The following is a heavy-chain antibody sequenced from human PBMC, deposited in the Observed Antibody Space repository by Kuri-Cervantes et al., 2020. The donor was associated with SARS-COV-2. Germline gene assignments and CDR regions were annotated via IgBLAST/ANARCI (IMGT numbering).Heavy chain of an antibody. Sequence: SETLSLTCAVYGGSFSGYYWSWIRQPPGKGLEWIGEINHSGSTNYNPSLKSRVTISVDTSKNQFSLKLSSVTAADTAVYSCARGPRWSIAASFDYWGQGTLVTAPQ. D-gene: IGHD6-6*01. CDR1: GGSFSGYY. V-gene: IGHV4-34*01. CDR3: ARGPRWSIAASFDY. CDR2: INHSGST. J-gene: IGHJ4*02.